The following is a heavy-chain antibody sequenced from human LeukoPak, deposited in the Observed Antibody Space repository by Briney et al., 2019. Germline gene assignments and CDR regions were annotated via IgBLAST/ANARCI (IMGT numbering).Heavy chain of an antibody. D-gene: IGHD3-10*01. CDR1: GFTFSNAW. J-gene: IGHJ4*02. V-gene: IGHV3-15*01. CDR3: TLPWGSGSYYDY. CDR2: IKSKTDGGTT. Sequence: PGGSLRLSCAASGFTFSNAWLNWVRHAPGKGVEWVGHIKSKTDGGTTDYAAPVKGRFTISRDDSKNTLFLQMNSLKTEDTAVYYCTLPWGSGSYYDYWGQGTLVTVSS.